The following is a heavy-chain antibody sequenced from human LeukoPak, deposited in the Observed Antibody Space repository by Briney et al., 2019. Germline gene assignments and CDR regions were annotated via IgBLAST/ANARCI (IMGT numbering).Heavy chain of an antibody. J-gene: IGHJ3*02. CDR2: IYYSGST. CDR3: ARVVGATSSAAFDI. Sequence: PSETLSLTCTVSGGSISSYYWSWIRQPPGKGLEWIGYIYYSGSTNYNPSLKSRVTISVDTSKNQFSLKLSSVTAADTAVYYCARVVGATSSAAFDIWGQGTMVTVSS. V-gene: IGHV4-59*01. CDR1: GGSISSYY. D-gene: IGHD1-26*01.